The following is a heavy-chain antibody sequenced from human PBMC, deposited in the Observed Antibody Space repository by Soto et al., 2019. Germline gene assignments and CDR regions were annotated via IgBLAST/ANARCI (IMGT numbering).Heavy chain of an antibody. CDR2: IDYNGRA. CDR1: DGSVTGYC. V-gene: IGHV4-59*02. CDR3: ARGYGRNFDY. J-gene: IGHJ4*02. D-gene: IGHD5-18*01. Sequence: SETLSLTCSVSDGSVTGYCWSWIRQPPGKGLEWIGCIDYNGRAHYNPSLTSRVTMSLDTSNNHFSLKLSSVTAADTAVYYCARGYGRNFDYWGQGTQVTVSS.